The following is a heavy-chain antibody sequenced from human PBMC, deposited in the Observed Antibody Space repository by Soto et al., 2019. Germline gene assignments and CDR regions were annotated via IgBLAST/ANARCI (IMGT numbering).Heavy chain of an antibody. J-gene: IGHJ5*02. V-gene: IGHV1-69*02. CDR2: IIPILGIA. CDR3: ARRTVLRYFEVVDP. CDR1: GGTFSSYT. Sequence: GASVKVSCKASGGTFSSYTISWVRQAPGQGLEWMGRIIPILGIANYAQKFQGRVTITADKSTSTAYMELSSVTAADTAVYYCARRTVLRYFEVVDPWGQGTLVTVSS. D-gene: IGHD3-9*01.